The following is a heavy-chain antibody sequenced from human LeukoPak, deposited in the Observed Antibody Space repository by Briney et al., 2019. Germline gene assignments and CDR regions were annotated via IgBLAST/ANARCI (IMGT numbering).Heavy chain of an antibody. CDR1: GGSSSITRYY. CDR3: ARQSDYYDSGKEGYFDY. Sequence: SETLSLTCTVAGGSSSITRYYWVWIRQPPGEGLDWIASVYYRGSTLYDASLKSRVNISVDTSKNHFSLKLSSVTAADTAVYYCARQSDYYDSGKEGYFDYWGQGTLVTVSS. CDR2: VYYRGST. V-gene: IGHV4-39*01. D-gene: IGHD3-10*01. J-gene: IGHJ4*02.